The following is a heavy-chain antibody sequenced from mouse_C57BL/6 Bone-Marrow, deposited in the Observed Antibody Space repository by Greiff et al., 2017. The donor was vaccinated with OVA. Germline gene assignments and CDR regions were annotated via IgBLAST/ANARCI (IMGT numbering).Heavy chain of an antibody. CDR3: ARRRRWYFDV. V-gene: IGHV1-81*01. CDR1: GYTFTSYG. Sequence: VQLQESGVELARPGASVKLSCKASGYTFTSYGISWVKQRTGQGLEWIGEIYPRSGNTYYNEKFKGKATLTADKSSSTAYMELRSLTSEDSAVYYCARRRRWYFDVWGTGTTVTVSS. CDR2: IYPRSGNT. J-gene: IGHJ1*03.